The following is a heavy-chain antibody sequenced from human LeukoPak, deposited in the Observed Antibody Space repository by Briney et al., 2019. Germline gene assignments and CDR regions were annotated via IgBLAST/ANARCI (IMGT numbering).Heavy chain of an antibody. CDR2: ISSSSSYI. Sequence: PGGSLSLSCAASGFTFSSYSMHWVRPAPGKGLEWVSSISSSSSYIYYADSVKGRFTISRDNAKNSLYLQMNSLRAEDTAVYYCAKDLGPRGGSYGWFDPWGQGTLVTVSS. CDR3: AKDLGPRGGSYGWFDP. CDR1: GFTFSSYS. V-gene: IGHV3-21*04. J-gene: IGHJ5*02. D-gene: IGHD1-26*01.